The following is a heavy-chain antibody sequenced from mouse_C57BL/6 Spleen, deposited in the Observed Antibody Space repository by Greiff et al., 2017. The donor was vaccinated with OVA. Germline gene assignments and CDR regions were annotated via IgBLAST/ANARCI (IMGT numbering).Heavy chain of an antibody. D-gene: IGHD2-3*01. Sequence: EVKVEESGPGLVKPSQSLSLTCSVTGYSITSGYYWNWIRQFPGNKLEWMGYISYDGSNNYNPSLKNRISITRDTSKNQFFLKLNSVTTEDTATYYCARGEGYDGPNWYFDVWGTGTTVTVSS. V-gene: IGHV3-6*01. J-gene: IGHJ1*03. CDR2: ISYDGSN. CDR1: GYSITSGYY. CDR3: ARGEGYDGPNWYFDV.